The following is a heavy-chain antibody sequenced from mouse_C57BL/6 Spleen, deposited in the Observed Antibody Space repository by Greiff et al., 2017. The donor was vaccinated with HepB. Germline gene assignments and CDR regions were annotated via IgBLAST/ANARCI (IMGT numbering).Heavy chain of an antibody. CDR3: ARDGGYGYYFDY. CDR2: INYDGSST. CDR1: GFTFSDYY. J-gene: IGHJ2*01. Sequence: EVNVVESEGGLVQPGSSMKLSCTASGFTFSDYYMAWVRQVPEKGLEWVANINYDGSSTYYLDSLKSRFIISRDNAKNILYLQMSSLKSEDTATYYCARDGGYGYYFDYWGQGTTLTVSS. D-gene: IGHD1-1*02. V-gene: IGHV5-16*01.